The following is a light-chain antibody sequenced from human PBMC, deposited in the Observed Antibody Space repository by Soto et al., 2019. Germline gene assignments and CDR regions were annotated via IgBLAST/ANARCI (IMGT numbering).Light chain of an antibody. CDR3: QQYYSYPPT. V-gene: IGKV1-17*03. Sequence: DIHMTQSPSAISASVLDIVTITFLASQGISNYLAWFQQKPVKVPKRLIYAASTLQSGVPSRFSGSGSGTDFTLTISCLQSEDFATYYCQQYYSYPPTFGQGTKVDI. CDR1: QGISNY. J-gene: IGKJ1*01. CDR2: AAS.